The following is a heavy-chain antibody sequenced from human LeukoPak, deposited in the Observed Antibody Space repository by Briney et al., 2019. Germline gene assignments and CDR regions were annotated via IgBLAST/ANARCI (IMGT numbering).Heavy chain of an antibody. CDR1: GGSFSGYY. J-gene: IGHJ4*02. Sequence: SETLSLTCAVYGGSFSGYYWSWIRQPPGKGLEWIGEINHSGSTNYNPSLKSRVSISVDTSKNQFSLKLSSVTAADTAVYYCARGAAGNVRDFDYWGQGTLVTVSS. CDR3: ARGAAGNVRDFDY. D-gene: IGHD6-19*01. CDR2: INHSGST. V-gene: IGHV4-34*01.